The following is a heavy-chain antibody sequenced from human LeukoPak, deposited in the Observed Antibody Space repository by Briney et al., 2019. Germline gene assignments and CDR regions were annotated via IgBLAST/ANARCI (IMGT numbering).Heavy chain of an antibody. CDR2: ISGSGGST. J-gene: IGHJ5*02. Sequence: GGSLRLSCAASGFTFSSYAMSWVRQAPGKGLEWVSAISGSGGSTYYADSVKGRFTISRDNSKNTLYLKMNSLRAEDTAVYYCAPRRYYYDSSGYYYVSGFDPWGQGTLVTVSS. CDR1: GFTFSSYA. CDR3: APRRYYYDSSGYYYVSGFDP. V-gene: IGHV3-23*01. D-gene: IGHD3-22*01.